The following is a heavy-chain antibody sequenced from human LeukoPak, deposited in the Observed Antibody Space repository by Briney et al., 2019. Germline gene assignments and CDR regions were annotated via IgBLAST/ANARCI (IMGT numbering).Heavy chain of an antibody. V-gene: IGHV4-59*01. CDR1: GGSISSYY. CDR2: IYYSGST. Sequence: SETLSLTCTVSGGSISSYYWSWIRPPPGKGLEWIGYIYYSGSTNYNPSLKSRVTVSVDTSNNQFSLKLSSVTAADTAVYYCARENAMFRGAFDAFDIWGRGTMVTVSS. D-gene: IGHD3-10*01. J-gene: IGHJ3*02. CDR3: ARENAMFRGAFDAFDI.